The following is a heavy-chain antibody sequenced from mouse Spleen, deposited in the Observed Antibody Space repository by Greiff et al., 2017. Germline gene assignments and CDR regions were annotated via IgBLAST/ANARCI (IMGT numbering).Heavy chain of an antibody. J-gene: IGHJ2*01. D-gene: IGHD2-3*01. V-gene: IGHV10-1*01. Sequence: EVHLVESGGGLVQPKGSLKLSCAASGFSFNTYAMNWVRQAPGKGLEWVARIRSKSNNYATYYADSVKDRFTISRDDSESMLYLQMNNLKTEDTAMYYCVRHGYDYLDYWGQGTTLTVSS. CDR2: IRSKSNNYAT. CDR1: GFSFNTYA. CDR3: VRHGYDYLDY.